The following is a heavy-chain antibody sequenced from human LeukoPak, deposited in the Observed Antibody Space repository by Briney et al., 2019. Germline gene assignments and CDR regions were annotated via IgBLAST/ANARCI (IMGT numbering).Heavy chain of an antibody. D-gene: IGHD3-10*01. Sequence: ASVKVSCKSSAYTFTTYYIHWVRQAPGQGLEWIGMIYPSTGSTYYAQRFQGRVTMTRDTSTSTVYMELGSPTSDDTAVYYCARDWRIALVRGVINVPGGMNVWGQGTTVTVSS. CDR2: IYPSTGST. J-gene: IGHJ6*02. CDR3: ARDWRIALVRGVINVPGGMNV. V-gene: IGHV1-46*01. CDR1: AYTFTTYY.